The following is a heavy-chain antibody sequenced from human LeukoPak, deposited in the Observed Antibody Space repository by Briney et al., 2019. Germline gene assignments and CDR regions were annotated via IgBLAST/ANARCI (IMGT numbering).Heavy chain of an antibody. Sequence: ASVKVSCKASGYTFTSYYMHWVRQAPGQGLEWMGIINPSGGSTSYAQKFQGRVTMTRDMPTSTVYMELSSLRSEDTAVYYCARGAAPRMGATRPDYWGQGTLVTVSS. CDR3: ARGAAPRMGATRPDY. D-gene: IGHD1-26*01. J-gene: IGHJ4*02. V-gene: IGHV1-46*01. CDR2: INPSGGST. CDR1: GYTFTSYY.